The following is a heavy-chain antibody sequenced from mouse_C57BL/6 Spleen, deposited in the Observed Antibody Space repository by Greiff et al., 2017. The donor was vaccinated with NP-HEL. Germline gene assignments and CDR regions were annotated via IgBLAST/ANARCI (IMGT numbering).Heavy chain of an antibody. V-gene: IGHV1-50*01. J-gene: IGHJ1*03. CDR3: ARKEGYFDV. CDR1: GYTFTSYW. Sequence: QVQLQQPGAELVKPGASVKLSCKASGYTFTSYWMQWVKQRPGQGLEWIGEIDPSDSYTNYNQKFKGKATLTVDTSSSTAYMQLSSLTPEDSAVYYCARKEGYFDVWGTGTTVTVSS. CDR2: IDPSDSYT.